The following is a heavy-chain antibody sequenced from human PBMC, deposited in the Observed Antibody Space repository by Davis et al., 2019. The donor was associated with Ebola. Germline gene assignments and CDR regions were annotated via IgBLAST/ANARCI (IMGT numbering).Heavy chain of an antibody. D-gene: IGHD1-26*01. V-gene: IGHV3-23*01. CDR1: GFTFRSYV. CDR3: AKDTSNIWFDI. CDR2: ISDSGGST. Sequence: GESLKISCTVSGFTFRSYVMSWVRQAPGKGLEWVSGISDSGGSTYYADSVKGRFTISRDNSKNTLYLQMNRLRAEDTALYYCAKDTSNIWFDIWGQGTMVTVSS. J-gene: IGHJ3*02.